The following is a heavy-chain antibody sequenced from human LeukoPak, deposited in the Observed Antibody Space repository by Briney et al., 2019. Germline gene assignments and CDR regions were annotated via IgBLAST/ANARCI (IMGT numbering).Heavy chain of an antibody. J-gene: IGHJ4*02. CDR1: GGSISSYY. D-gene: IGHD6-6*01. CDR2: IYYSGST. Sequence: SGTLSLTCTVSGGSISSYYWSWIRQPPGKGLEWIGYIYYSGSTNYNPSLKSRVTISVDTSKNQFSLKLSSVTAADTAVYYCAREIAARMYYFDYWGQGTLVTVSS. CDR3: AREIAARMYYFDY. V-gene: IGHV4-59*01.